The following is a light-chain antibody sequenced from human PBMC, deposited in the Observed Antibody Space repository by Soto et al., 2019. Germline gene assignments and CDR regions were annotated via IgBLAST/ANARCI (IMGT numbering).Light chain of an antibody. Sequence: QSVLTQPPSASGTPGQRVTISCSGSSSNIGSNSVNWYQQFPGTAPKLLIYSNNQRPSGVPDRFSGSKSGTSASLAISGLQSEDEAEYYCAAWDDSLNVVIFGGGTKLTVL. J-gene: IGLJ2*01. V-gene: IGLV1-44*01. CDR3: AAWDDSLNVVI. CDR1: SSNIGSNS. CDR2: SNN.